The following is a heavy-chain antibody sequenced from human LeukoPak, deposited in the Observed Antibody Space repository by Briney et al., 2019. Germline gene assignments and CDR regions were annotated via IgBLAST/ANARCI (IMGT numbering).Heavy chain of an antibody. CDR2: ISSSSSTI. J-gene: IGHJ5*02. D-gene: IGHD2-2*01. CDR3: AGDPQYCTSSSCYLSDWFDP. Sequence: GGSLRLSCAASGFTFSSYTMNWVRQAPGKGLEWVSYISSSSSTIYYADSVKGRFTISRDNAKNSLYLQMNSLRDEDTAVYYCAGDPQYCTSSSCYLSDWFDPWGQGTLVTVSS. V-gene: IGHV3-48*02. CDR1: GFTFSSYT.